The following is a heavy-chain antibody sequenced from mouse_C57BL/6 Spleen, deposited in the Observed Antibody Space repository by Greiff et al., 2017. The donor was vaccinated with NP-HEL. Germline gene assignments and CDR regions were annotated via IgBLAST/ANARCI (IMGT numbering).Heavy chain of an antibody. J-gene: IGHJ2*01. CDR2: ISSGSSTI. CDR1: GFTFSDYG. V-gene: IGHV5-17*01. Sequence: EVQGVESGGGLVKPGGSLKLSCAASGFTFSDYGMHWVRQAPEKGLEWVAYISSGSSTIYYADTVKGRFTISRDNAKNTLFLQMTSLRSEDTAMYYCARWSTVVAEDYFDYWGQGTTLTVSS. CDR3: ARWSTVVAEDYFDY. D-gene: IGHD1-1*01.